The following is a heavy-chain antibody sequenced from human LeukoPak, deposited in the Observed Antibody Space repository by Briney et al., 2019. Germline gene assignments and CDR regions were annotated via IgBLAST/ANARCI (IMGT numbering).Heavy chain of an antibody. CDR3: ARCYYGSGCYYNFPLYYYGMDV. J-gene: IGHJ6*02. V-gene: IGHV3-30*04. CDR2: ISYDGSNK. CDR1: GFTFSSYA. Sequence: PGRSLSLSCAASGFTFSSYAMHWVHQAPAKGLEWVAVISYDGSNKYYADSVKGRFTISRDNSKNTLYLQMNSLRAEDTAVYYCARCYYGSGCYYNFPLYYYGMDVWGQGTTGTVSS. D-gene: IGHD3-10*01.